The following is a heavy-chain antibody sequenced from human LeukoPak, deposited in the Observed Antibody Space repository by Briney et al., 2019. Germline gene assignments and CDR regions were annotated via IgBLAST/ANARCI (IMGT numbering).Heavy chain of an antibody. Sequence: GGSLRLSCLASGFTFNIYDMHWVRQAPGKGPEWVAVISNDGTKKYYADSVKGRFNISRDNSRNTLSLQMNSLRPEDTGVYHCARDPWESFGGRYYFYGMDVRGQGTTVSVSS. CDR3: ARDPWESFGGRYYFYGMDV. CDR2: ISNDGTKK. D-gene: IGHD4-23*01. J-gene: IGHJ6*02. V-gene: IGHV3-30*03. CDR1: GFTFNIYD.